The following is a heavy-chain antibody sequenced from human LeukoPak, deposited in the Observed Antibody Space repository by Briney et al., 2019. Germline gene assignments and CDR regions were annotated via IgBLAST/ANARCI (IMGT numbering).Heavy chain of an antibody. CDR1: GYSISSGYY. V-gene: IGHV4-38-2*01. J-gene: IGHJ4*02. CDR2: IYHSGST. Sequence: SETLSLTCAVSGYSISSGYYWGLIRQPPGKGLEWIGSIYHSGSTYYNPSLKSRVTISVDTSKNQFSLKLSSVTAADTAVYYCARIDFWSGYFDYWGQGTLVTVSS. D-gene: IGHD3-3*01. CDR3: ARIDFWSGYFDY.